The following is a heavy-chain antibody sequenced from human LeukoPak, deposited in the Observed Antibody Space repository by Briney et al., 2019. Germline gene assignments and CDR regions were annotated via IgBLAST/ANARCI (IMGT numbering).Heavy chain of an antibody. V-gene: IGHV1-24*01. D-gene: IGHD5-18*01. Sequence: ASVKVSCTVSGSSLTEFSLYWVRQAPGKGLEWMGGFDVIDGETFYAQKFQGRVTMTEDSSADTAYMELRSLTSDDTALYYCAAGRPYSLLDYWGQGTLVTVSS. CDR1: GSSLTEFS. J-gene: IGHJ4*02. CDR2: FDVIDGET. CDR3: AAGRPYSLLDY.